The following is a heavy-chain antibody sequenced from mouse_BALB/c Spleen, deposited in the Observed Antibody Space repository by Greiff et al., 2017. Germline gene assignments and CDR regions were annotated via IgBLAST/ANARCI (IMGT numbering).Heavy chain of an antibody. CDR2: IDPANGNT. J-gene: IGHJ2*01. CDR1: GFNIKDTY. Sequence: VHVKQSGAELVKPGASVKLSCTASGFNIKDTYMHWVKQRPEQGLEWIGRIDPANGNTKYDPKFQGRATITADTSSNTAYLQLSSLTSEDTAVYYCARGKYGNYFDYWGQGTTLTVSS. V-gene: IGHV14-3*02. D-gene: IGHD2-10*02. CDR3: ARGKYGNYFDY.